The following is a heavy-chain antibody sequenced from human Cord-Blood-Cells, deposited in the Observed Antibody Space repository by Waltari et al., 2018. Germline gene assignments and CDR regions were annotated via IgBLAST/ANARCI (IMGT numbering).Heavy chain of an antibody. CDR3: ARFYFDY. CDR1: GFTFSSSG. Sequence: QVQLVESGGGVVQPGRSLRLSCAASGFTFSSSGMHWVRQAPGKGLEWVAVISYDGSNKYYADSVKGRFTISRDNSKNTLYLQMNSLRAEDTAVYYCARFYFDYWGQGTLVTVSS. J-gene: IGHJ4*02. V-gene: IGHV3-30*03. CDR2: ISYDGSNK.